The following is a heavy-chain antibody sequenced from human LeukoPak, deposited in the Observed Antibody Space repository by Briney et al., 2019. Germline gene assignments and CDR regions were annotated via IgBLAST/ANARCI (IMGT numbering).Heavy chain of an antibody. V-gene: IGHV4-59*08. Sequence: SETLSLTCTVSGGSISSYYWSWIRQPPGKGLEWIGYIYYSGSTNYNPSLKSRVTISVDTSKNQFSLKLSSVTAADTAVYYCARSRITIFKYNYYGMDVWGQGTTVTVSS. CDR3: ARSRITIFKYNYYGMDV. J-gene: IGHJ6*02. CDR2: IYYSGST. D-gene: IGHD3-10*01. CDR1: GGSISSYY.